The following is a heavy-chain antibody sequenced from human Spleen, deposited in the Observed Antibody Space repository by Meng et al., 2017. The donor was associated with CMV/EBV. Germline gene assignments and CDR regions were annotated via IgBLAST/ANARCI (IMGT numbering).Heavy chain of an antibody. J-gene: IGHJ4*02. Sequence: LQRWGAGLLKPSATLALTCAVYGGSFGGYYWSWIRQPLGKGLEWIGEINHSGSTNYNPSLKSRVTISVDTSKNQFSLKLSSVTAADTAVYYCARVRAISSGWYGLVDYWGQGTLVTVSS. CDR2: INHSGST. V-gene: IGHV4-34*01. CDR1: GGSFGGYY. D-gene: IGHD6-19*01. CDR3: ARVRAISSGWYGLVDY.